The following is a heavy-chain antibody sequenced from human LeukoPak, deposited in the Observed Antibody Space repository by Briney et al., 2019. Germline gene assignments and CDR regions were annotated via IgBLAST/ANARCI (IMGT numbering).Heavy chain of an antibody. D-gene: IGHD5/OR15-5a*01. CDR3: ARAGFYDSSDAFDI. CDR2: MNPNSGNT. CDR1: GYTFTSYG. Sequence: GASVKVSCKASGYTFTSYGISWVRQAPGQGLEWMGWMNPNSGNTGYAQKFQGRVTMTRNTSISTAYMELSSLRSEDTAVYYCARAGFYDSSDAFDIWGQGTMVTVSS. J-gene: IGHJ3*02. V-gene: IGHV1-8*02.